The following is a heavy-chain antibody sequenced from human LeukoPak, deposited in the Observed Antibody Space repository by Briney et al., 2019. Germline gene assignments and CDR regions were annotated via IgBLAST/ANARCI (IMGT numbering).Heavy chain of an antibody. J-gene: IGHJ4*02. CDR2: IDYFGST. CDR3: ARGRYYFDSSGHFY. Sequence: PSETLSLTCAVDGGSFSGYYWNWIRQPPGTGLEWIGEIDYFGSTTYNPSLKSRATISVDTSKNQFSLKLTSVTAADTAVYYCARGRYYFDSSGHFYWGQGTLVTVSS. V-gene: IGHV4-34*01. CDR1: GGSFSGYY. D-gene: IGHD3-22*01.